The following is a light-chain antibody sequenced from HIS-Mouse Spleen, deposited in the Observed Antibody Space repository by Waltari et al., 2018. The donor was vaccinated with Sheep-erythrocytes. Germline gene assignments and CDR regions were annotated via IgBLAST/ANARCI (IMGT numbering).Light chain of an antibody. V-gene: IGLV2-8*01. CDR3: SSYAGSNNWV. J-gene: IGLJ3*02. CDR1: SSDVGGYNY. Sequence: QSALTQPPSASGSPGQSVTISCTGTSSDVGGYNYVSWYQQHPGKAPKPMIYEVSKRPSGVPDRFSGSTSGNTASLTVYGPQAEDEADYYCSSYAGSNNWVFGGGTKLTVL. CDR2: EVS.